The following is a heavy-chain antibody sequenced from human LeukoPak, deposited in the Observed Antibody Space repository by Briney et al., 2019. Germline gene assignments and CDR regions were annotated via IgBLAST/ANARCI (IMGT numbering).Heavy chain of an antibody. V-gene: IGHV4-4*07. CDR1: GNSFGDYY. CDR3: TRDTGTTGEVKFDP. CDR2: IYTSGST. Sequence: SETPSLTCTVSGNSFGDYYWSWIRQPAGKGLEWIGRIYTSGSTTYNPSLKSRVTMSVDTSKSQFSLNLMSVTAADTAVYYCTRDTGTTGEVKFDPWGQRTLVTVSS. D-gene: IGHD4-17*01. J-gene: IGHJ5*02.